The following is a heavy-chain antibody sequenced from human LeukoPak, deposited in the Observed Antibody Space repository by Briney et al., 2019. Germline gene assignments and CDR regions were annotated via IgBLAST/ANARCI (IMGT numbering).Heavy chain of an antibody. V-gene: IGHV3-23*01. CDR1: GFTFSNFA. CDR3: AKGSVDTSYIDY. J-gene: IGHJ4*02. CDR2: VGGSGDST. D-gene: IGHD3-10*01. Sequence: PGGSLRLSCAASGFTFSNFAMTWVRLAPGRGLEWVSTVGGSGDSTHFADSVKGRFTISRDNSKNTLYLQMNRLRVEDTALYYCAKGSVDTSYIDYWGQGTLVTVSS.